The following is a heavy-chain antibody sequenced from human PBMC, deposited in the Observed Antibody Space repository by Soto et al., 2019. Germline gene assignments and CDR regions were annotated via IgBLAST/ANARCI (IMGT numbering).Heavy chain of an antibody. CDR1: GFTFSSYD. V-gene: IGHV3-30-3*01. D-gene: IGHD2-15*01. J-gene: IGHJ3*02. CDR2: ISYDGSNK. Sequence: GRSMRLSCGASGFTFSSYDMHWVRQAPGKGLEWVAVISYDGSNKHYADSVKGRFTISRDNSKNTLYLQMNSLRAEDTAVYYCAREYGIGGATFDIWGQGTMVTVSS. CDR3: AREYGIGGATFDI.